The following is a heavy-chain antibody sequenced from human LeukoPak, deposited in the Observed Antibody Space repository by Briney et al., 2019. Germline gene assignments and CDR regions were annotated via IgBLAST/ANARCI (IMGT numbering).Heavy chain of an antibody. V-gene: IGHV1-8*03. CDR1: GYTFTSYG. D-gene: IGHD6-6*01. CDR3: ARSARGGFDY. CDR2: MNPNSGNT. Sequence: WASVKVSCKASGYTFTSYGISWVRQATGQGLEWMGWMNPNSGNTGYAQKFQGRVTITRNTSISTAYMELSSLRSEDTAVYYCARSARGGFDYWGQGTLVTVSS. J-gene: IGHJ4*02.